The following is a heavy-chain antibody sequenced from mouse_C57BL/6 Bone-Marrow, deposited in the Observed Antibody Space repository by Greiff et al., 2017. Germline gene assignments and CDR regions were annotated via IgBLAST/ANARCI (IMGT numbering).Heavy chain of an antibody. J-gene: IGHJ3*01. D-gene: IGHD2-4*01. CDR1: GYTFTDYE. CDR2: IDPETGGT. V-gene: IGHV1-15*01. Sequence: QVQLKQSGAELVRPGASVTLSCKASGYTFTDYEMHWVKQTPVHGLEWIGAIDPETGGTAYNQKFKGKAILTADKSSSTAYMELRSLTSEDSAVYYCTRGYYDYDRSFAYWGQGTLVTVSA. CDR3: TRGYYDYDRSFAY.